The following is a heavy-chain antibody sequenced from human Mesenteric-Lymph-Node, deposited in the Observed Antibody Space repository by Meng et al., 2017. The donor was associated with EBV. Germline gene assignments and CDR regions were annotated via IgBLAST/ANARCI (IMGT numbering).Heavy chain of an antibody. CDR1: GYTFTTYT. D-gene: IGHD6-13*01. Sequence: QGQLVQSGSGLKKPGASVKVSCKASGYTFTTYTIKWVRQAPGQGLEWMGWINTNSGNPTYAQGFTGRFVFSLDTSVSTAYLQISNLKSEDTAVYFCVRDPTKVAAAASLDYWGQGTLVTVSS. CDR2: INTNSGNP. J-gene: IGHJ4*02. V-gene: IGHV7-4-1*02. CDR3: VRDPTKVAAAASLDY.